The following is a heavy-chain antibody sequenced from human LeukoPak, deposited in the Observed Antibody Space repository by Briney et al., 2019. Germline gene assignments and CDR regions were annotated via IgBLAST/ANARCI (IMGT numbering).Heavy chain of an antibody. CDR1: GYTFTSYV. CDR3: ARGTFAQCYDSSGYDYVPFDY. CDR2: ISAYNGNT. J-gene: IGHJ4*02. V-gene: IGHV1-18*01. D-gene: IGHD3-22*01. Sequence: ASVKVSCKASGYTFTSYVISWVRQSPGQRLEWMGWISAYNGNTTYAQKLQGRVTMTTDTSTSTGYMELRSLRSDGTAVYYCARGTFAQCYDSSGYDYVPFDYWGQGTLVTVSS.